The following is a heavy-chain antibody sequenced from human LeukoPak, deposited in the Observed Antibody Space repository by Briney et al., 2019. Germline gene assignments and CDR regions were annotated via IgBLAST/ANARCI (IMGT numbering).Heavy chain of an antibody. V-gene: IGHV3-9*01. D-gene: IGHD3-10*01. J-gene: IGHJ4*02. CDR1: GFTFDDYA. Sequence: GGSLRLSCAASGFTFDDYAMHWVRQAPGKGLEWVSGISWNSGSIGYVDSVKGRFTISRDNAKNSLYLQMNSLRAEDTALYYCAKDPGDGSGTYYPYSFDYWGQGTLVTVSS. CDR3: AKDPGDGSGTYYPYSFDY. CDR2: ISWNSGSI.